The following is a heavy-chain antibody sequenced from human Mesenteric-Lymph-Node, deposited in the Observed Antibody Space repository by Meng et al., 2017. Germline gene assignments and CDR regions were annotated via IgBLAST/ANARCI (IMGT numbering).Heavy chain of an antibody. V-gene: IGHV4-39*01. CDR2: IYYSGRT. J-gene: IGHJ5*02. Sequence: QRQESCPGLVKPSATLPSTCTVAGGPITSSSYYWGWIRQPPGKGLEWIGSIYYSGRTYYNPSLKSRVTISVDTSKNQFSLKLSSVTAADTAVYYCARPIAAAGWFDPWGQGTLVTVSS. CDR3: ARPIAAAGWFDP. D-gene: IGHD6-13*01. CDR1: GGPITSSSYY.